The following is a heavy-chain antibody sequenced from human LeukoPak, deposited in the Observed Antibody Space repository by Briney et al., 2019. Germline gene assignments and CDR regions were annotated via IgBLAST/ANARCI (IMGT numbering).Heavy chain of an antibody. CDR2: INPSGGST. CDR1: GYTFTSYY. D-gene: IGHD3-3*01. V-gene: IGHV1-46*01. Sequence: ASVKVSCKASGYTFTSYYMHWVRQAPGQGLEWTGIINPSGGSTSYAQKFQGRVTMTRDTSTSTVYMELSSLRSEDTAVYYCARDHYDFWSGYYTGYYYYYYMDVWGKGTTVTVSS. CDR3: ARDHYDFWSGYYTGYYYYYYMDV. J-gene: IGHJ6*03.